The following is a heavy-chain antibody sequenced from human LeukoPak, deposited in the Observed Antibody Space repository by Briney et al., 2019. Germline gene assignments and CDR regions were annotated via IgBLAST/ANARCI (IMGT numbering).Heavy chain of an antibody. CDR2: FDPEDGET. CDR1: GYTLTELS. J-gene: IGHJ3*02. D-gene: IGHD6-13*01. CDR3: ATGSIAAAGPNAFDI. Sequence: ASVKVSCKVSGYTLTELSMHWVRQAPGKGLEWMGGFDPEDGETIYAQKFQGRVPMTEDTSTDTAYMELSSLRSEDTAVYYFATGSIAAAGPNAFDIWGQGTMVTVSS. V-gene: IGHV1-24*01.